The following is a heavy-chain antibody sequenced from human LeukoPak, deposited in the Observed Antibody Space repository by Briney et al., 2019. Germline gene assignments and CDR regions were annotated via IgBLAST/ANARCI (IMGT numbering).Heavy chain of an antibody. CDR1: GYTFTSYG. D-gene: IGHD3-22*01. CDR3: ARYHYYDSSGYTLKEHYYYYGMDV. J-gene: IGHJ6*02. V-gene: IGHV1-18*01. Sequence: ASVKVSCKASGYTFTSYGISRVRQAPGQGLEWMGWISAYNGNTNYAQKLQGRVTMTTDTSTSTAYMELRSLRSDDTAVYYCARYHYYDSSGYTLKEHYYYYGMDVWGQGTTVTVSS. CDR2: ISAYNGNT.